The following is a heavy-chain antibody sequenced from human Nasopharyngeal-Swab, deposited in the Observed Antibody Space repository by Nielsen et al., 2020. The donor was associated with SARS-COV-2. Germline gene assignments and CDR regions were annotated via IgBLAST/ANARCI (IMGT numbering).Heavy chain of an antibody. CDR2: ICWNSGSI. CDR3: AKGRPYCSGGRCSLDY. CDR1: GFTFDDYA. Sequence: GGSLRLSCAASGFTFDDYAMHWVRQAPGKGLEWVSGICWNSGSIGYADSVKGRFTISRDNAKNPLYLQMNSLRAEDTALYYCAKGRPYCSGGRCSLDYWGQGTLVTVSS. V-gene: IGHV3-9*01. D-gene: IGHD2-15*01. J-gene: IGHJ4*02.